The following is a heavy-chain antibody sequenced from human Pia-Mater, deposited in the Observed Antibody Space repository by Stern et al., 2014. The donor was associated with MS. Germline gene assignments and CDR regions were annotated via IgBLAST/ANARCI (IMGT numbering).Heavy chain of an antibody. D-gene: IGHD4-17*01. CDR1: GGTFTSFS. CDR2: IIPIFDTP. J-gene: IGHJ3*01. CDR3: VLPSKVTTAAFDV. V-gene: IGHV1-69*06. Sequence: QVQLVQSGAEVKKPGSSVNVSCKASGGTFTSFSINWVRQVPGRRLEWMGGIIPIFDTPNLAQKFQGRVTITADSSTSTVYMALNSLRSDDTAVYYCVLPSKVTTAAFDVWGRGTMVTVSS.